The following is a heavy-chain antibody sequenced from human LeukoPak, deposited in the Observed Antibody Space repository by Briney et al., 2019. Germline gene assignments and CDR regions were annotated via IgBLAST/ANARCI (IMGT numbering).Heavy chain of an antibody. D-gene: IGHD7-27*01. Sequence: GRSLRLSCAASGFTFSAYGMHWVRQAPGKGLEWVAGISFDGSNKYYAGTVKGRFTISRDNPKKTLYLQMNSLRAEETAVYYCAKEKTGPYYFDYWGQGTLVTVSS. CDR1: GFTFSAYG. J-gene: IGHJ4*02. V-gene: IGHV3-30*18. CDR2: ISFDGSNK. CDR3: AKEKTGPYYFDY.